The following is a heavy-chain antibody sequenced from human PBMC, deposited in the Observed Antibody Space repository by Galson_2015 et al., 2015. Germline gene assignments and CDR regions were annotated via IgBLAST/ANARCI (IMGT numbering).Heavy chain of an antibody. V-gene: IGHV3-13*01. J-gene: IGHJ3*02. CDR1: GFTFSSYD. D-gene: IGHD4-17*01. CDR2: IGTAGDT. CDR3: ARASGGDYDNAFDI. Sequence: SLRLSCAASGFTFSSYDMHWVRHATGKGLEWVSAIGTAGDTYYPGSVKGRFTISRENAKNSLYLQMNSLRAGDTAVYYCARASGGDYDNAFDIWGQGTMVTVSS.